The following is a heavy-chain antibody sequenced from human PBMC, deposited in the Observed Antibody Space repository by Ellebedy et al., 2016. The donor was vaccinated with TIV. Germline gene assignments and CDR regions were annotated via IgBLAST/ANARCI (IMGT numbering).Heavy chain of an antibody. CDR3: AREGDGYSSGWYYFDY. J-gene: IGHJ4*01. V-gene: IGHV1-2*02. CDR1: GYTFTGYY. CDR2: INPNSGGT. D-gene: IGHD6-19*01. Sequence: ASVKVSXXASGYTFTGYYMHWVRQAPGQGLEWMGWINPNSGGTNYAQKFQGRVTMTRDTSISTAYMELSRLRSDDTAVYYCAREGDGYSSGWYYFDYWGHGTLVTVSS.